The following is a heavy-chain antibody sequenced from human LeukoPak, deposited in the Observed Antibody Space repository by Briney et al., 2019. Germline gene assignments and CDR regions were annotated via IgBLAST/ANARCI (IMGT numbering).Heavy chain of an antibody. V-gene: IGHV4-61*02. CDR1: GYSISSGYY. D-gene: IGHD4-23*01. Sequence: SETLSLTCTVSGYSISSGYYWGWIRQPAGKGLEWIGRIYTSGSTNYNPSLKSRVTISVDTSKNQFSLKLSSVTAAGYGGPPRLWGQGTLVTVSS. CDR2: IYTSGST. CDR3: L. J-gene: IGHJ4*02.